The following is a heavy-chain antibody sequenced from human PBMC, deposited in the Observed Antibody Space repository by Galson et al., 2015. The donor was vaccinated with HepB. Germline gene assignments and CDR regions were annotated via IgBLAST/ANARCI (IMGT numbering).Heavy chain of an antibody. Sequence: SLRLSCAASGFPFRKYWMSWVRQAPGKGLEWVANVKEDGTLQYYTDSVKGRFTVSRDNAENSLFLQMNSLRVDDTAVYYCARESRVSSYYFDSWGQGSLVTVSS. CDR2: VKEDGTLQ. D-gene: IGHD6-6*01. CDR1: GFPFRKYW. J-gene: IGHJ4*02. V-gene: IGHV3-7*03. CDR3: ARESRVSSYYFDS.